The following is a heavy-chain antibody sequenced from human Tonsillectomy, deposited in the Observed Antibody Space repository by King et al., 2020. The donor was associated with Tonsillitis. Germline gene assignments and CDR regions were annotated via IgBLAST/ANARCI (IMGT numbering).Heavy chain of an antibody. V-gene: IGHV2-5*01. Sequence: TLQESGPTLVKPTQTLTLTCTFSGFSLSTSGVGLGWIRQPPGKALECLALIYWIDDKRYSPSLKSRLTITKDTSKNQVVLTMTNMDPVDTATYYCAHLIVVSGYPFYDAFDFWGQGTMVTVSS. CDR2: IYWIDDK. CDR1: GFSLSTSGVG. J-gene: IGHJ3*01. CDR3: AHLIVVSGYPFYDAFDF. D-gene: IGHD3-3*01.